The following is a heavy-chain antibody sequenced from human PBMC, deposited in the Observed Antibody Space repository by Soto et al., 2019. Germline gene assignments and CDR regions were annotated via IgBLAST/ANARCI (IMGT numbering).Heavy chain of an antibody. Sequence: ASVKVSCKASGGTFSSYAISWVRQAPGQGLERMGGIIPIFGTANYAQKFQGRVTITADESTSTAYMELSSLRSEDTAVYYCARDGYCSGGSCYHRYYYYGMDVWGQGTTVTVSS. CDR3: ARDGYCSGGSCYHRYYYYGMDV. V-gene: IGHV1-69*13. D-gene: IGHD2-15*01. CDR1: GGTFSSYA. CDR2: IIPIFGTA. J-gene: IGHJ6*02.